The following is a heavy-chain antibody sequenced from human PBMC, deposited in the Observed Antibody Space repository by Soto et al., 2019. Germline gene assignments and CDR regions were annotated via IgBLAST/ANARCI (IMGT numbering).Heavy chain of an antibody. CDR1: GGSFSGYY. V-gene: IGHV4-34*01. Sequence: PSETLSLTCAVYGGSFSGYYWSWIRQPPGKGLEWIGEINHSGSTNYNPSLKSRVTISVDTSKNQFSLKLSSVTAAGTAVYYCARGVSGSYYYYYYGMDVWGQGTTVTVSS. D-gene: IGHD1-26*01. CDR2: INHSGST. CDR3: ARGVSGSYYYYYYGMDV. J-gene: IGHJ6*02.